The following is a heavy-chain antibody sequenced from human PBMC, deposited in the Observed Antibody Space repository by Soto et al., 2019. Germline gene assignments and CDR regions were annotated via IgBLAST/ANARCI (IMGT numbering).Heavy chain of an antibody. Sequence: QGHLVQSGGEVKKPGASVKVSCKASGYTFTRYGIRWVRQAPGQGLEWMGWISGYNGDTNYAQNVQGRVSMTIDTSTSTAYMELRSLTSDDTAVYYCAKNGQPPYYYYGLDVWGQGTTVTVSS. J-gene: IGHJ6*02. D-gene: IGHD2-8*01. V-gene: IGHV1-18*01. CDR1: GYTFTRYG. CDR2: ISGYNGDT. CDR3: AKNGQPPYYYYGLDV.